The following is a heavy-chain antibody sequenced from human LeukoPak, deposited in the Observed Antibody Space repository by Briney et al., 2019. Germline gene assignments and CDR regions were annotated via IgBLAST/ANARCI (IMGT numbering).Heavy chain of an antibody. Sequence: PGGSLRLSCSASGFTFSSYGMHWVRQAPGKGLEYVAGISSNGGSTNYADSVKGRFTISRDNAENSLYLQMNSLRAEDTAVYYCARSNYYGSGSFYPEDYWGQGTLVTVSS. CDR3: ARSNYYGSGSFYPEDY. D-gene: IGHD3-10*01. V-gene: IGHV3-64*04. CDR2: ISSNGGST. CDR1: GFTFSSYG. J-gene: IGHJ4*02.